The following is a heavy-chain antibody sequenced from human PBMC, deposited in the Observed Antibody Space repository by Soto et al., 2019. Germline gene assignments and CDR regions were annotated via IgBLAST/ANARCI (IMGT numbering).Heavy chain of an antibody. Sequence: QLQLQESGPGLVKPSETLSLTCTVSGGSISSSSYYWGWIRQPPGKGLEWIGSIFYSGSTYYNPSLKSRVTISVATSKNQFSLKLGSVTAADTAVYYCARHLTYCSAGSCYSDFPYYGMDVWGQGTTVTVSS. V-gene: IGHV4-39*01. CDR1: GGSISSSSYY. J-gene: IGHJ6*02. CDR2: IFYSGST. CDR3: ARHLTYCSAGSCYSDFPYYGMDV. D-gene: IGHD2-15*01.